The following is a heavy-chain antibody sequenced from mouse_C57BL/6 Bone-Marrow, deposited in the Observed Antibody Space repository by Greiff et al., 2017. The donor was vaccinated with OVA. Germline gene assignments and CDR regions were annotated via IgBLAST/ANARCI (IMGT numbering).Heavy chain of an antibody. D-gene: IGHD1-1*01. Sequence: QVQLKESGAELARPGASVKLSCKASGYTFTSYGISWVKQRTGQGLEWIGEIYPRSGNTYYNEKFKGKATLTADKSYSTACMELRSLTSEDSAVYFCALYYGSSPFDYWGQGTTLTVSS. J-gene: IGHJ2*01. CDR3: ALYYGSSPFDY. V-gene: IGHV1-81*01. CDR1: GYTFTSYG. CDR2: IYPRSGNT.